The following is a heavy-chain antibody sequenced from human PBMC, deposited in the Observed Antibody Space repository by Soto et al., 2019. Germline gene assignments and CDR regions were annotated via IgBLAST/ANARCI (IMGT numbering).Heavy chain of an antibody. CDR3: ARWSYLDY. J-gene: IGHJ4*02. D-gene: IGHD3-3*01. Sequence: GGYPRLSCAASGFSFGSYALSWVRQAPGKGLEWVSTISGSDGKTFYADSVKGRFSISRDTSQNTLYLQINSLRADDTAIYYCARWSYLDYWGQGTRVTVSS. CDR1: GFSFGSYA. CDR2: ISGSDGKT. V-gene: IGHV3-23*01.